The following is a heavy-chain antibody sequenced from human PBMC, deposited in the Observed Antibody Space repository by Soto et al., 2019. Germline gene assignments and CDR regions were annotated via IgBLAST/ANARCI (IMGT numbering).Heavy chain of an antibody. CDR3: ARAGGRGDYYYGMDV. V-gene: IGHV5-51*01. J-gene: IGHJ6*02. CDR2: IYPGDSDT. D-gene: IGHD3-16*01. CDR1: GYSFTSYW. Sequence: GESLKISCKGSGYSFTSYWIGWVRQMPGKGLEWMGIIYPGDSDTRYSPSFQGQVTISADKSISTAYLQWSSLKASDTAMYYCARAGGRGDYYYGMDVWGQRTTVTVSS.